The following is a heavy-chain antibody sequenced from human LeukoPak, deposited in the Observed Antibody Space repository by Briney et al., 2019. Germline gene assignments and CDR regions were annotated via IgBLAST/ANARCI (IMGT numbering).Heavy chain of an antibody. V-gene: IGHV3-21*01. CDR1: GFTFSSYS. CDR2: ISSSSSYI. D-gene: IGHD3-10*01. CDR3: ARETYGSGGYAFDI. J-gene: IGHJ3*02. Sequence: GGSLRLSCAASGFTFSSYSMNWVRQAPGKGLEWVSSISSSSSYIYYADSVKGRFTISRDNAKNSLYLQMNSLRAEDTAVYYCARETYGSGGYAFDIWGQGTMVTVSS.